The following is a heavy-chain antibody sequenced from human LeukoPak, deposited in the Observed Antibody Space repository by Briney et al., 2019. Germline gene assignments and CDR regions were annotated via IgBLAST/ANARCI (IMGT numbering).Heavy chain of an antibody. CDR3: ARGSTYADYVFDY. J-gene: IGHJ4*02. D-gene: IGHD4-17*01. CDR2: IYYSGST. Sequence: SETLSLTCTVSGGSISSYYWSWIRQPPGKGLEWIGYIYYSGSTNYNPSLKSRVTISVDTSKNQFSLNLTSVTAAETAVYYCARGSTYADYVFDYWGQGTLVTVSS. CDR1: GGSISSYY. V-gene: IGHV4-59*12.